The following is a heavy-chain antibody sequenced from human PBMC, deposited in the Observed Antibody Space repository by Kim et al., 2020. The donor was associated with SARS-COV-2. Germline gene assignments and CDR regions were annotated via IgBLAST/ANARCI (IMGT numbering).Heavy chain of an antibody. Sequence: SETLSLTCTVSGGSISSYYWSWIRQPPGKGLEWIGYIYYSGSTNYNPSLKSRVTISVDTSKNQFSLKLSSVTAADTAVYYCARDRRPYGVYWFDPWGQGTLVTVSS. CDR3: ARDRRPYGVYWFDP. V-gene: IGHV4-59*01. J-gene: IGHJ5*02. CDR1: GGSISSYY. CDR2: IYYSGST. D-gene: IGHD4-17*01.